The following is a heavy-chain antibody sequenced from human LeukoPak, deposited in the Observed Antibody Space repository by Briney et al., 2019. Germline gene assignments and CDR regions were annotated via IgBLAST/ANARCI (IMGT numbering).Heavy chain of an antibody. V-gene: IGHV3-15*01. J-gene: IGHJ4*02. CDR2: IKSKTEGGTT. D-gene: IGHD3-22*01. Sequence: PGGSLRLSCAASGFTFINAWMSWVRQAPGKGLEWAGRIKSKTEGGTTDYAAPVKGRFTISRDDSKNTVYLQMNSLRAEDTAVYYCAKRGYYYDSSGYYYFDYWGQGTLVTVSS. CDR1: GFTFINAW. CDR3: AKRGYYYDSSGYYYFDY.